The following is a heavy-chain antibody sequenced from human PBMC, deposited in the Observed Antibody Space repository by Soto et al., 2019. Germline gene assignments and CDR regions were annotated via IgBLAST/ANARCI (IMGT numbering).Heavy chain of an antibody. CDR2: IIAYFGTA. V-gene: IGHV1-69*01. CDR3: AKLLGPGSYYDDDY. D-gene: IGHD3-10*01. CDR1: GGTSNNYA. Sequence: QVQLVQSGAEVKTPGSSVKVSCRASGGTSNNYADTWVRQAPGHGLEWMGGIIAYFGTATYAHKFRGRLTNTADDSTRTNYMELRSLTTDDTAIYYCAKLLGPGSYYDDDYWGQGTLVTVSS. J-gene: IGHJ4*02.